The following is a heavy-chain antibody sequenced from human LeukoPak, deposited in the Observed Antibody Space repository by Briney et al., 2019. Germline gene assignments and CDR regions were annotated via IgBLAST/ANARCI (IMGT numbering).Heavy chain of an antibody. CDR1: GGSTSSGDYY. J-gene: IGHJ4*02. Sequence: SETLSLTCTVSGGSTSSGDYYWSWIRQPPGKGLEWIGYIYYSGSTYYNPSLKSRVTISVDTSKNQFSLKLSSVTAADTAVYYCARVLRFLRANDYWGQGPLVSVSS. V-gene: IGHV4-30-4*08. D-gene: IGHD3-3*01. CDR2: IYYSGST. CDR3: ARVLRFLRANDY.